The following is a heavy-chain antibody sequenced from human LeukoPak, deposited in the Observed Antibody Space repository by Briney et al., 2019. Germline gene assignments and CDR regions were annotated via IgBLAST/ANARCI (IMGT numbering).Heavy chain of an antibody. CDR3: ARDPSFGGVIVRLPAPFFDL. D-gene: IGHD3-16*02. CDR1: GFTFSSYG. V-gene: IGHV3-30*03. Sequence: GGSLRLSCAASGFTFSSYGMHWVRQAPGKGLEWVAVISYDGSNKYYADSVKGRFTISRDNSKNTLYLQMNSLRAEDTAVYYCARDPSFGGVIVRLPAPFFDLWGRGTLVTVSS. J-gene: IGHJ2*01. CDR2: ISYDGSNK.